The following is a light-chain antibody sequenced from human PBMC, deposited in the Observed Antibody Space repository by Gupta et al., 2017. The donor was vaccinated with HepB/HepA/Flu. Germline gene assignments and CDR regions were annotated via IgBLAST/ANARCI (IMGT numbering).Light chain of an antibody. V-gene: IGLV8-61*01. CDR3: VLYMSSATWV. CDR1: SGSVSSAYY. Sequence: QTVVTQEPSLSVSPGGTVTLTCGLNSGSVSSAYYHSWFQQTPGQPPRTLIYNTKTRSSGVPDRFSGSILGNKAALTIAGAQADDECDYYCVLYMSSATWVFGGGTRLTVL. J-gene: IGLJ3*02. CDR2: NTK.